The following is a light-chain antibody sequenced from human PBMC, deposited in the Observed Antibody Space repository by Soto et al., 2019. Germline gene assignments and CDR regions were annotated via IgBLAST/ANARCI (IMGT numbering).Light chain of an antibody. Sequence: DIQMTQSPSTLSASVGDRVTITCRASQSISSWLAWYQQKPGKAPRLLIYKASSLESGVPSRFSGSGSGTEFTLTISSLQPDDFATYYCQQYNSYLLTFGGGTKVEIK. J-gene: IGKJ4*01. CDR3: QQYNSYLLT. CDR1: QSISSW. CDR2: KAS. V-gene: IGKV1-5*03.